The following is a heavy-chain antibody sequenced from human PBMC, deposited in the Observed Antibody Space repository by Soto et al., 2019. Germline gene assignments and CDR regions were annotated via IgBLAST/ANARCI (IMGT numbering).Heavy chain of an antibody. J-gene: IGHJ3*02. D-gene: IGHD6-6*01. CDR1: GYTLTELS. Sequence: ASVKVSCKVSGYTLTELSIHWVRQAPGKGLEWMGGFDPEDGETIYAQKFQGRVTMTEDTSTDTAYMELSSLRSEDTAVYYCATLRRVASIAARSGTVGACDIWGQGTMFALSS. V-gene: IGHV1-24*01. CDR3: ATLRRVASIAARSGTVGACDI. CDR2: FDPEDGET.